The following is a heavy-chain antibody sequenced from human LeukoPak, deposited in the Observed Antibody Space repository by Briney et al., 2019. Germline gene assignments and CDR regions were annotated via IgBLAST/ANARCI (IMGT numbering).Heavy chain of an antibody. V-gene: IGHV3-9*01. CDR2: ICWNSGSI. D-gene: IGHD3-22*01. CDR1: GFTLYDYA. J-gene: IGHJ4*02. CDR3: AKGGGGGYGYYFDY. Sequence: TGRSLRLSCAASGFTLYDYAMHRGRQAPGKGLELGSGICWNSGSIGYADSVKGRFTISRDNAKNSLYLQMNSLRAEDTALYYCAKGGGGGYGYYFDYWGQGTLVTVSS.